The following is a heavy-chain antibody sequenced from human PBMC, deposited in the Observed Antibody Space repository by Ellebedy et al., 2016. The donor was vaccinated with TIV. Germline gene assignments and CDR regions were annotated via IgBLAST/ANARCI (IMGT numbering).Heavy chain of an antibody. CDR3: ARDPAQEDFGAIDY. D-gene: IGHD3-16*01. Sequence: GGSLRLXCAASGFTFSRYGMHWVRQTPGKGLEWVAVIWHDGNTKNYAVSLKGRFTISRDNSKNMLNLQMNSLRAEDSAVYYCARDPAQEDFGAIDYWGQGTLVTVSS. CDR2: IWHDGNTK. CDR1: GFTFSRYG. J-gene: IGHJ4*02. V-gene: IGHV3-33*01.